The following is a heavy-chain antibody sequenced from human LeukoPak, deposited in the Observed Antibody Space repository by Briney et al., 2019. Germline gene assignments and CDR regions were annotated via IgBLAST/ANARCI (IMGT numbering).Heavy chain of an antibody. CDR2: TYYRSKWYN. CDR1: GDSVSSNIAA. V-gene: IGHV6-1*01. J-gene: IGHJ3*02. Sequence: SQTLSLTCAISGDSVSSNIAAWNWIRQSPSRGLEWLGRTYYRSKWYNDYAVSVKSRITINPDTSKNQVSLQLNSVTPEDTAVYYCARAHTTTINAFDIWAQEPMVTVSS. CDR3: ARAHTTTINAFDI. D-gene: IGHD5-24*01.